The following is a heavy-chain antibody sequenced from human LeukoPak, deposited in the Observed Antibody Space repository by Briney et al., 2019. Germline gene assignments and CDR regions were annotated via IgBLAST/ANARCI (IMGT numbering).Heavy chain of an antibody. CDR3: ARGTYYSGYEFYHYTMDV. D-gene: IGHD5-12*01. V-gene: IGHV1-69*01. Sequence: SSVKVSCKASGGTSGTDAVSWVRQAPGQALEWMGGIIPFYDTRNYAQRFQGRVTITADESTSTVYIELNSLRSEDTAVYYCARGTYYSGYEFYHYTMDVWGRGTTVTVSS. CDR1: GGTSGTDA. J-gene: IGHJ6*02. CDR2: IIPFYDTR.